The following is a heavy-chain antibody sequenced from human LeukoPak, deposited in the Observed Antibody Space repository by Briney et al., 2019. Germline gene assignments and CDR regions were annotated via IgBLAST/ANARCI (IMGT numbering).Heavy chain of an antibody. CDR1: GGSISSYY. J-gene: IGHJ4*02. V-gene: IGHV4-34*01. D-gene: IGHD6-6*01. CDR2: ISHSGST. CDR3: AREASSLEGVDY. Sequence: PSETLSLTCTVSGGSISSYYWSWIRQPPGKGLEWIGEISHSGSTNYNPSLKSRVTISVDTSKNQFSLKLSSVTAADTAVYYCAREASSLEGVDYWGQGTLVTVSS.